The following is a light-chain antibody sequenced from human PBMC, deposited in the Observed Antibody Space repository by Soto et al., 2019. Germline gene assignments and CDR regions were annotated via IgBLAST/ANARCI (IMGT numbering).Light chain of an antibody. CDR2: GAS. CDR1: QSVSSSY. J-gene: IGKJ1*01. Sequence: VLTQSAGTLSLYPGERATLSCRASQSVSSSYLAWYQQKFGQAPRLLIYGASSRATGIPDRFSGSGSGTDFTLTISRLEPEDFAVYYCQQYGSSSWTFGQGTKVDIK. CDR3: QQYGSSSWT. V-gene: IGKV3-20*01.